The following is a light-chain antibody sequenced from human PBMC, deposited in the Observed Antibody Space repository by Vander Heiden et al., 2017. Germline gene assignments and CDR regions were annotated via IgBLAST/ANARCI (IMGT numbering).Light chain of an antibody. Sequence: DIQMTQSPSSLSASVADRVTITFRASQNINTYLVWYQQKPGKAPNRLIYAASTLQSDVPSRFSASGSDTDFTLTISDLQPNDFATYYCQQSYSIPFTFGQGTKLE. V-gene: IGKV1-39*01. J-gene: IGKJ2*01. CDR1: QNINTY. CDR3: QQSYSIPFT. CDR2: AAS.